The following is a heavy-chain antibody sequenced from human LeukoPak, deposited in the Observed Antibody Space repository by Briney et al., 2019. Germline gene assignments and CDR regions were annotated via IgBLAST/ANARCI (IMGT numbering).Heavy chain of an antibody. CDR2: ISSSSSTI. Sequence: GGSLRLSCAASGFTFSSYSMNWVRQAPGKGLEWVSYISSSSSTIYYADSVKGRFTISRDNAKNSLYLQMNSLRAEDTAVYYCARGQATIAALSTHMDVWGKGTTVTVSS. CDR1: GFTFSSYS. J-gene: IGHJ6*03. D-gene: IGHD6-6*01. CDR3: ARGQATIAALSTHMDV. V-gene: IGHV3-48*01.